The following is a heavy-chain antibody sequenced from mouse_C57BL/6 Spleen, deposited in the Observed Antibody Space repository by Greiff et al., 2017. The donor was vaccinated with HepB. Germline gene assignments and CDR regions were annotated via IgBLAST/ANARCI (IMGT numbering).Heavy chain of an antibody. CDR2: IYPGDGDT. D-gene: IGHD2-4*01. Sequence: QVQLQQSGPELVKPGASVKISCKASGYAFSSSWMNWVKQRPGKGLEWIGRIYPGDGDTNYNGKFKGKATLTADKSSSTAYMQLSSLTSEDSAVYFCARDRLPSWFAYWGQGTLVTVSA. V-gene: IGHV1-82*01. J-gene: IGHJ3*01. CDR1: GYAFSSSW. CDR3: ARDRLPSWFAY.